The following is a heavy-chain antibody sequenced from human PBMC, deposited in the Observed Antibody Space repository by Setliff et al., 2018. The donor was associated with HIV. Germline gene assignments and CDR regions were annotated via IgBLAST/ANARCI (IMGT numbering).Heavy chain of an antibody. V-gene: IGHV4-4*07. D-gene: IGHD2-2*01. J-gene: IGHJ4*02. Sequence: PSETLSLTCTVSDDSISSNYWSWIRQSAGKGLEWVGRIYTGGRTNYNPSLKGRVTMSVDTSKNQFSLNLSSVTAADTAVYYCARDRMPMASWVPDKWGQGTPVTVSS. CDR1: DDSISSNY. CDR2: IYTGGRT. CDR3: ARDRMPMASWVPDK.